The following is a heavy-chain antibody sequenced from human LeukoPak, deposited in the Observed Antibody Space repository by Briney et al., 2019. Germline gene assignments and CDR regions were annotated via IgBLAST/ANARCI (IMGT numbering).Heavy chain of an antibody. V-gene: IGHV3-48*03. J-gene: IGHJ3*02. CDR1: GFTFSDYE. D-gene: IGHD2-2*01. CDR3: ARGGDIVVVPAFDI. CDR2: ISSSGSTI. Sequence: PGGSLRLSCVASGFTFSDYEMNWVRQAPGKGLEWVSYISSSGSTIYYADSVKGRFTISRDNAKNSLYLQMNSLRAEDTAVYYCARGGDIVVVPAFDIWGQGTMVTVSS.